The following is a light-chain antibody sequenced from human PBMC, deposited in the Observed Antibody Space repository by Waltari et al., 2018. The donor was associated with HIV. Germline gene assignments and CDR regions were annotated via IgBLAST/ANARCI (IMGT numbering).Light chain of an antibody. CDR3: GTWDTSLSAGV. CDR2: DNN. J-gene: IGLJ3*02. V-gene: IGLV1-51*01. Sequence: QSVLTQPPSVSAAPGHKVVISCSGGSSNIGNNYVSWFQQLPRTAPKFIIYDNNTRPSGIPDRFSGSRSGTSATLSITGLQSGDEADYYCGTWDTSLSAGVFGGGTKVTVL. CDR1: SSNIGNNY.